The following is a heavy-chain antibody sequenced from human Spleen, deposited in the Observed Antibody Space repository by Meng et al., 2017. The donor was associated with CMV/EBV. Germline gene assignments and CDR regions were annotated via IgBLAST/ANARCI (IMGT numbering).Heavy chain of an antibody. CDR3: AKDGYYYASGSYSYFDY. V-gene: IGHV3-23*01. Sequence: FTFRNYALSWVRQAPGKGLEWVSAISGSGGSTYYADSVKGRFTISRDNSKNTLYLQMNSLRAEDTAVYYCAKDGYYYASGSYSYFDYWGQGALVTVSS. D-gene: IGHD3-10*01. J-gene: IGHJ4*02. CDR1: FTFRNYA. CDR2: ISGSGGST.